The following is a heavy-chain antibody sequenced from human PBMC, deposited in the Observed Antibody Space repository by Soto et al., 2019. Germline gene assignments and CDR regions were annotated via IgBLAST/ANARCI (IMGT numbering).Heavy chain of an antibody. CDR1: GGSISSYY. CDR2: IYYSGST. J-gene: IGHJ6*02. V-gene: IGHV4-59*01. CDR3: AREGAVAGNGYYYYYGMDV. D-gene: IGHD6-19*01. Sequence: SETLSLICTVSGGSISSYYWSWIRQPPGKGLEWIGYIYYSGSTNYNPSLKSRVTISVDTSKNQFSLKLSSVTAADTAVYYCAREGAVAGNGYYYYYGMDVWGQGTTVTVSS.